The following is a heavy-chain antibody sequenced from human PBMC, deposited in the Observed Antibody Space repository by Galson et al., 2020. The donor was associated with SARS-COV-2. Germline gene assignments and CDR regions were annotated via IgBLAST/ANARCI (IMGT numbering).Heavy chain of an antibody. Sequence: GESLKISCAASGFTVSNHYMSWVRRAPGKGLEWVAVFYVGDSTYYADSVKGRFTISRDNSKNTLYLRMNSLRVEDTAVYFCARYFGDGPLDSWGQGTLVTVSS. CDR2: FYVGDST. CDR1: GFTVSNHY. D-gene: IGHD4-17*01. J-gene: IGHJ4*02. CDR3: ARYFGDGPLDS. V-gene: IGHV3-66*01.